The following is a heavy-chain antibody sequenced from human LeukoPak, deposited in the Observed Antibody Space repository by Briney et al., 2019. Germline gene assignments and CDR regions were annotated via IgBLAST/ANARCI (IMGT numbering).Heavy chain of an antibody. CDR1: GFSFSGYA. Sequence: GGSLRLSCAASGFSFSGYAMSWVRQAPGKGLEWVSGISGSGATTYYVDSVRGRFTISSDNSRNTLYLQVNSLRAEDTALYYCVKARKGYSSSWFDYWGQETLVTVSS. V-gene: IGHV3-23*01. CDR3: VKARKGYSSSWFDY. J-gene: IGHJ4*02. CDR2: ISGSGATT. D-gene: IGHD6-13*01.